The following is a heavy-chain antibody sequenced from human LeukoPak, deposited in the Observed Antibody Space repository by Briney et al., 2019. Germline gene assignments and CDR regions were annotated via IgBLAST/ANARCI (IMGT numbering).Heavy chain of an antibody. J-gene: IGHJ4*02. CDR2: ISHNGGA. D-gene: IGHD4-23*01. Sequence: SETLSLTCGVSGYSIISGYHSGWLRQPPGKGLQWIASISHNGGASYNPSLKSRVTISLDTSNNQFSLELRSVTAADTAVYYCARDLRSGGNSDYWGQGTLVTVSS. CDR3: ARDLRSGGNSDY. CDR1: GYSIISGYH. V-gene: IGHV4-38-2*02.